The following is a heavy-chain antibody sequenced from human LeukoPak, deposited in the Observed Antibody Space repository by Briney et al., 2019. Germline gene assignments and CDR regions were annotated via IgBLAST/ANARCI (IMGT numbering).Heavy chain of an antibody. V-gene: IGHV4-39*01. J-gene: IGHJ6*02. CDR2: VYYSGST. CDR3: AGYDFWSGYPMGFYGMDV. Sequence: SETLSLTCAVSGGSISTISDYWDWIRQPPGKGLEWIGSVYYSGSTYYNPSLKSRVIISVDTSKNQFSLKLSSVTAADTAVYYCAGYDFWSGYPMGFYGMDVWGQGTTVTVSS. D-gene: IGHD3-3*01. CDR1: GGSISTISDY.